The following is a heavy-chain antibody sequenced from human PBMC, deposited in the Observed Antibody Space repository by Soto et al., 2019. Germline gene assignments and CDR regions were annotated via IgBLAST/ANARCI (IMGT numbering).Heavy chain of an antibody. CDR3: ARDGDPCRGGSCYPYFDC. J-gene: IGHJ4*02. V-gene: IGHV1-69*12. CDR1: GGTFSSYA. CDR2: IIPIFGTA. Sequence: QVQLVQSGAEVKKPGSSVKVSCKASGGTFSSYAISWVRQAPGQGLEWMGGIIPIFGTANYAQKFQGRVTDTADXXPXTXXMERSSRRSEDTAVYYCARDGDPCRGGSCYPYFDCWGQGTLVTVSS. D-gene: IGHD2-15*01.